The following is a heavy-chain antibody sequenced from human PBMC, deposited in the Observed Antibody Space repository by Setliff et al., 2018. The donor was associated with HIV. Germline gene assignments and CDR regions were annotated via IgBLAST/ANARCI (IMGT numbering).Heavy chain of an antibody. CDR1: AYTFANYR. Sequence: GESLTISCKGSAYTFANYRIGWVRQMPGKGLEWMGIIYPGDSDTRYSPSFQGQVTFSADKSVNTACLQWGSLKASDTGIYFCARQTSRYITLSPPDYWGQGTLVTVSS. D-gene: IGHD3-9*01. CDR2: IYPGDSDT. J-gene: IGHJ4*02. CDR3: ARQTSRYITLSPPDY. V-gene: IGHV5-51*01.